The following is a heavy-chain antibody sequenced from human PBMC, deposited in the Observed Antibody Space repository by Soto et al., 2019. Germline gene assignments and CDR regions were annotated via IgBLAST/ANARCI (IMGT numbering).Heavy chain of an antibody. Sequence: DVQLVESGGGLIQPGESLRLSCAAFGLTISGKKYVAWVRQAPGKGLEWVSALYDVDGSFYADSVTGRVTTSSDSSKTTVYLQMHDLRPDDTAVYYCATWHELEHAFDVWGQGTTVTISS. CDR2: LYDVDGS. V-gene: IGHV3-53*01. D-gene: IGHD1-1*01. CDR3: ATWHELEHAFDV. J-gene: IGHJ3*01. CDR1: GLTISGKKY.